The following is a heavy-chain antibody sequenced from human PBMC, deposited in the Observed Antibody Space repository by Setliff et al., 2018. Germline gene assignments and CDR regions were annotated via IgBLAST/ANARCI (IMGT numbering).Heavy chain of an antibody. D-gene: IGHD2-8*02. CDR2: IYHSGST. J-gene: IGHJ4*02. CDR1: GGSISSRSYY. V-gene: IGHV4-39*07. CDR3: TVYNTGSSKDHY. Sequence: SETLSLTCSVSGGSISSRSYYWGWIRQPPGKGLEWIGSIYHSGSTNYNPSLKSRVTISVDTSKNQFSLKLSSVTAADTALYYCTVYNTGSSKDHYWGQGTPVTVSS.